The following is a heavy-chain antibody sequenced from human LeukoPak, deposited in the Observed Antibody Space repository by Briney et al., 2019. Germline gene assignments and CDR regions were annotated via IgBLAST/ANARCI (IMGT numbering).Heavy chain of an antibody. V-gene: IGHV4-59*03. D-gene: IGHD3-22*01. J-gene: IGHJ3*02. Sequence: SETLSLTCAVSGGSTSSYYWSWIRQPPGRGLEWIGCLYHSGKTIYNPSLKSRVTISVDTSKNQFSLMLNSVTAADTATYYCARHHKDSYDSIFHAFEIWGQGTMATVSS. CDR2: LYHSGKT. CDR3: ARHHKDSYDSIFHAFEI. CDR1: GGSTSSYY.